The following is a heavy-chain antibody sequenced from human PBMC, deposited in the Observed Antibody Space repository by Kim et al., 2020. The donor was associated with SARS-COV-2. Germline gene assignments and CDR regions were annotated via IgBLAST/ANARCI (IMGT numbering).Heavy chain of an antibody. CDR2: ISSSSSYI. Sequence: GGSLRLSCAASGFTFSSYSMNWVRQAPGKGLEWVSSISSSSSYIYYADSVKGRFTISRDNAKNSLYLQMNSLRAEDTAVYYCARGLTAAAPRGLDYWGQGTLVTVSS. V-gene: IGHV3-21*01. CDR1: GFTFSSYS. D-gene: IGHD6-13*01. CDR3: ARGLTAAAPRGLDY. J-gene: IGHJ4*02.